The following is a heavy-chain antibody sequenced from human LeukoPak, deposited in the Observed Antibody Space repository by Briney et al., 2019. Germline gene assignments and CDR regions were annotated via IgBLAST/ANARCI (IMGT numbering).Heavy chain of an antibody. D-gene: IGHD5-12*01. CDR3: AREEGYSGYDYSGY. Sequence: ASVKGSCKASGYTFINYGISWVRQAPGQGLEWMGWISPYNGNTNYAQKLQGRVTMTTDTSTSTAYMELRSLRSDDTAVYYCAREEGYSGYDYSGYWGQGTLVTVSS. J-gene: IGHJ4*02. CDR1: GYTFINYG. V-gene: IGHV1-18*01. CDR2: ISPYNGNT.